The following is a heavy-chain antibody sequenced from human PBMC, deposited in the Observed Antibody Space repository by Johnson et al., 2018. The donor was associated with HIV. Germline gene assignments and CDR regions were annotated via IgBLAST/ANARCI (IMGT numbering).Heavy chain of an antibody. D-gene: IGHD4-17*01. CDR2: FDTAGDT. CDR1: GFSFSSYD. CDR3: ARENPFGGDYAAFDM. V-gene: IGHV3-13*01. J-gene: IGHJ3*02. Sequence: VQLVESGGGLVQPGGSLRLSCAASGFSFSSYDMHWVRQLRGKGLEWVSNFDTAGDTYYADSVKGRFTISRENANTALYLQMNSLRAGDTGVYYCARENPFGGDYAAFDMWVQGTVVTVSS.